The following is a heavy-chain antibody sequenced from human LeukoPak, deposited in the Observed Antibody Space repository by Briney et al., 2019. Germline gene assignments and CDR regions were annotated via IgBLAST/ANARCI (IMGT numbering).Heavy chain of an antibody. CDR3: ARGGGLDV. D-gene: IGHD3-16*01. CDR1: GLMFSSNW. V-gene: IGHV3-7*03. CDR2: INHNGNVN. J-gene: IGHJ6*02. Sequence: GGSLRLSCAASGLMFSSNWMNWARQAPGKGLEWVASINHNGNVNYYVDSVKGRFTISRDNAKNSLYLQMSNLRAEDTAVYFCARGGGLDVWGQGATVTVSS.